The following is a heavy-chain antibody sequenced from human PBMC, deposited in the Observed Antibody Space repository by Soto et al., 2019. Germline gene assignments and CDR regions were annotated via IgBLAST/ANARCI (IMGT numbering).Heavy chain of an antibody. CDR2: IKSKTDGGTT. V-gene: IGHV3-15*01. J-gene: IGHJ4*02. D-gene: IGHD6-13*01. Sequence: EVQLVESGGGLVKPGGSLRLSCAASGFTFSNAWMSWVRQAPGKGLEWVGRIKSKTDGGTTDYAAPVKGRFTISRDDSKNTLYLQMNSLKTEDTAVYYCTTDLYSSSWYDGYWGQGTLVTVSS. CDR3: TTDLYSSSWYDGY. CDR1: GFTFSNAW.